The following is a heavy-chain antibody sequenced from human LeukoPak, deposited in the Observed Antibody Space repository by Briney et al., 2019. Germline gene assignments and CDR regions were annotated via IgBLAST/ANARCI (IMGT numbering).Heavy chain of an antibody. J-gene: IGHJ3*02. CDR3: ARDSFPAAPAAGDAFDI. V-gene: IGHV3-48*01. Sequence: GGSLRLSCAASGFTFSSYSMDWVRQAPGKGLEWVSYISSSSSTIYYADSVKGRFTISRDNAKNSLYLQMNSLRAEDTAVYYCARDSFPAAPAAGDAFDIWGQGTMVTVSS. CDR1: GFTFSSYS. CDR2: ISSSSSTI. D-gene: IGHD6-13*01.